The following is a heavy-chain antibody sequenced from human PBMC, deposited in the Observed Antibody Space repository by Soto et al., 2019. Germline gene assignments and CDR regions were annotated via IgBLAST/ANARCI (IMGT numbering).Heavy chain of an antibody. CDR2: VSDSGGIT. J-gene: IGHJ4*02. Sequence: VQLLESGGGLVQPGGSLRLSCAASGFTFSTNAMSWVRQAPGKGLEWVSGVSDSGGITYYADSVKGRFTISRDNSKSMLYLQMNSLGADDTAVYYCAKADSDQRGSVYWGQGTLVTVSS. V-gene: IGHV3-23*01. CDR3: AKADSDQRGSVY. CDR1: GFTFSTNA. D-gene: IGHD3-10*01.